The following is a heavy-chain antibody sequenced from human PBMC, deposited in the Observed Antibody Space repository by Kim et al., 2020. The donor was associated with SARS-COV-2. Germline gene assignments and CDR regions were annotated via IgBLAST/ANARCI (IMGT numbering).Heavy chain of an antibody. V-gene: IGHV3-49*03. CDR1: GFTFGDYA. CDR3: TRDYYDSSQYYYYGMDV. J-gene: IGHJ6*02. CDR2: IRSKAYGGTT. Sequence: GGSLRLSCTASGFTFGDYAMSWFRQAPGKGLEWVGFIRSKAYGGTTEYAASVKGRFTISRDDSKSIAYLQMNSLKTEDTAVYYCTRDYYDSSQYYYYGMDVWGQGTTVTVSS. D-gene: IGHD3-22*01.